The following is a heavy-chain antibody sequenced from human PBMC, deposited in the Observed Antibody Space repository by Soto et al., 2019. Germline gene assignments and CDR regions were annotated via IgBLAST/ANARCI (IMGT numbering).Heavy chain of an antibody. CDR1: GYTFTSYY. D-gene: IGHD2-15*01. J-gene: IGHJ6*02. CDR3: ARAGEGGYDYYGMDV. V-gene: IGHV1-46*01. Sequence: GASVKVSCKASGYTFTSYYMHWVRQAPGQGLEWMGIINPSGGSTSYAQKFQGRVTMTRDTSTSTVYMELSSLRSEDTAVYYCARAGEGGYDYYGMDVWGQGTTVTVS. CDR2: INPSGGST.